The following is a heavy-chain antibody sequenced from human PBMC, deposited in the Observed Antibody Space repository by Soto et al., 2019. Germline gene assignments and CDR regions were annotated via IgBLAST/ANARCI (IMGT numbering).Heavy chain of an antibody. CDR1: GGSISSSSYY. Sequence: QLQLQESGPGLVKPSETLSLTCTVSGGSISSSSYYWGWIRQPPGKGLEWIGSIYYSGSTYYNPSLKSRVTIPVDTSKNQVSLKLRSVTAADTAVYYCARATYYYGMDVWGQGTTVTVSS. V-gene: IGHV4-39*01. CDR2: IYYSGST. CDR3: ARATYYYGMDV. J-gene: IGHJ6*02.